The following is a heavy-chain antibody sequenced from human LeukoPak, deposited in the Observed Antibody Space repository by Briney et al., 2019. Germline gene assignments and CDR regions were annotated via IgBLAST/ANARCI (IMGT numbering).Heavy chain of an antibody. CDR1: GFTFSTYN. J-gene: IGHJ4*02. D-gene: IGHD2/OR15-2a*01. Sequence: GGSLRLSCAASGFTFSTYNMNWVRQAPGKGLEWVSYITTSSSSIYYADSVKGRFTISRDNAKNSLYLQMNSLRAEDTAVYYCARDNMGFDYWGQGTLVTVSS. V-gene: IGHV3-48*01. CDR3: ARDNMGFDY. CDR2: ITTSSSSI.